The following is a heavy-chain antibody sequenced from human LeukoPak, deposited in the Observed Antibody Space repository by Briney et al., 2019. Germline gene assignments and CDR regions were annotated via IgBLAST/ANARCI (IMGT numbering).Heavy chain of an antibody. J-gene: IGHJ4*02. Sequence: SQTLSLTCVISGDSVSINSVAWNWIRQSPSRGLEWLGRTYYRSKWYNDYATSVKSRITINPDTSKNQFSLQLNSVTPEDTAIYYCVRAHNLNFGYWGQGTLVTVSS. CDR2: TYYRSKWYN. CDR1: GDSVSINSVA. V-gene: IGHV6-1*01. D-gene: IGHD1-7*01. CDR3: VRAHNLNFGY.